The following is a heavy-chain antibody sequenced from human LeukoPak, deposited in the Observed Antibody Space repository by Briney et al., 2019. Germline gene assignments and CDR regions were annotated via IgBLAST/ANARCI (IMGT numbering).Heavy chain of an antibody. Sequence: GSLTLSCAASGFTFSSYSMNWVRQAPGKGLEWVSSISSSSSYIYYADSVKGRFTISRDNAKNSLYLQMNSLRAEDTTVYYCARDRRLVVVAATDYWGQRTLVTVSS. CDR1: GFTFSSYS. CDR3: ARDRRLVVVAATDY. J-gene: IGHJ4*02. CDR2: ISSSSSYI. V-gene: IGHV3-21*01. D-gene: IGHD2-15*01.